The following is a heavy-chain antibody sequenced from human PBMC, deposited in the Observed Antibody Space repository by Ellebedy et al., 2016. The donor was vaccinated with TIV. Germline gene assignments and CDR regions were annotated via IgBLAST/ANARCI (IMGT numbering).Heavy chain of an antibody. CDR2: INQDGSRI. J-gene: IGHJ6*02. CDR3: VRDGAYGDYSPGYYGMDV. CDR1: GFSVSSDY. D-gene: IGHD3-22*01. Sequence: ETLSLTCAASGFSVSSDYVSWVRQAPGKGLEWVANINQDGSRIYYVDSVKGRFTISRDNAKNSVYLRMNTLRVEDTAVYHCVRDGAYGDYSPGYYGMDVWGQGTTVTVSS. V-gene: IGHV3-7*03.